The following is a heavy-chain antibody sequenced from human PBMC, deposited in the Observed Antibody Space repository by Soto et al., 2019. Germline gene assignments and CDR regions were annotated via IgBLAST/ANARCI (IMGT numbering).Heavy chain of an antibody. CDR3: VRETKNAFDV. V-gene: IGHV3-23*01. J-gene: IGHJ3*01. CDR2: ISGSGGST. CDR1: GFTFSSYA. Sequence: GGSLRLSCAASGFTFSSYAMSWVRQAPGKGLEWVSAISGSGGSTYYADSVKGRFIISRDNSKDTVDLQMNSLRADDTAVYYCVRETKNAFDVWGQGTVVTVSS.